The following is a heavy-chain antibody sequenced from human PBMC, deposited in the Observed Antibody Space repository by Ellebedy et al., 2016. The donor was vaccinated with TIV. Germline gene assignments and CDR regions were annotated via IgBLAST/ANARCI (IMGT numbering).Heavy chain of an antibody. CDR1: GYTFTTYG. CDR2: IGTYEGNT. J-gene: IGHJ4*02. D-gene: IGHD7-27*01. V-gene: IGHV1-18*04. CDR3: ATGSGL. Sequence: AASVKVSCKASGYTFTTYGITWVRQAPGQGPEWMGWIGTYEGNTKYAQKLQGRVTMTRDTSTSTAYMELSSLRSEDTAVYYCATGSGLWGQGTLVTVSP.